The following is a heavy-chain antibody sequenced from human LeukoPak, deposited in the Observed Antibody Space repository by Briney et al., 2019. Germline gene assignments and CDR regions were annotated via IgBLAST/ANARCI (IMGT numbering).Heavy chain of an antibody. CDR2: ISPDGSNK. J-gene: IGHJ4*02. D-gene: IGHD1-26*01. CDR3: ARDPTYSGRYPYYFEY. V-gene: IGHV3-30-3*01. Sequence: PGGSLRLSCAASGFTFSSYAVHWVRQAPGKGLEWVAIISPDGSNKYYADSVKGRFTISRDNSKNTLYLQMDSLRPEDTALYYCARDPTYSGRYPYYFEYWGQGTLDTVSS. CDR1: GFTFSSYA.